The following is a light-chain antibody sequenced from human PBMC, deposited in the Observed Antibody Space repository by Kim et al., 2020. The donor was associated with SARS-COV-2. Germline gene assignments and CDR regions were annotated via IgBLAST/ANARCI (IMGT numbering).Light chain of an antibody. CDR3: QQYNKWPT. Sequence: SVSAGERATLSCRASQSISINLAWYQQKPGQAPRLLIYGASTRATGVPARFSGSGSGTEFTLTVSSLQSEDFAVYYCQQYNKWPTFGGGTKVEIK. V-gene: IGKV3-15*01. CDR2: GAS. CDR1: QSISIN. J-gene: IGKJ4*01.